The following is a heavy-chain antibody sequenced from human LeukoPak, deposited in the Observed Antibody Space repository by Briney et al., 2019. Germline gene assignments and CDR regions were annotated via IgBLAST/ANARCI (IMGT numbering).Heavy chain of an antibody. V-gene: IGHV4-34*01. CDR2: IDHSGST. D-gene: IGHD1-26*01. CDR1: GGSFSGYY. CDR3: ARGPLGWELLRSYYYGMDV. J-gene: IGHJ6*02. Sequence: KTSETLSLTCAVYGGSFSGYYWSWIRQPPGKGLEWIGEIDHSGSTNYNPSLKSRVTISVDTSKNQFSLKLSSVTAADTAVYYCARGPLGWELLRSYYYGMDVWGQGTTVTVSS.